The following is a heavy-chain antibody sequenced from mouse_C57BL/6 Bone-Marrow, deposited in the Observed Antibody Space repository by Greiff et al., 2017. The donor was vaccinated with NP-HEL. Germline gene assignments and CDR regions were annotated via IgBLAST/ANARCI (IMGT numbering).Heavy chain of an antibody. D-gene: IGHD1-1*01. CDR2: ISDGGSYT. CDR3: ARVCYYCNNCFAN. J-gene: IGHJ2*01. CDR1: GFTFSSYA. Sequence: EVTLVESGGGLVKPGGSLKLSCAASGFTFSSYAMSWVRQTPEKRLEWVATISDGGSYTYYPDNVKGRFTISRAHAKNNLYLQLRHLKSEDTAMYYCARVCYYCNNCFANWGRGTTLTGSS. V-gene: IGHV5-4*03.